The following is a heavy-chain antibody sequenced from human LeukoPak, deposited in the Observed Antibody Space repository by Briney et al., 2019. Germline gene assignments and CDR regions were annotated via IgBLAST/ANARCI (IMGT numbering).Heavy chain of an antibody. V-gene: IGHV4-59*08. D-gene: IGHD5-24*01. CDR1: GGSISSHY. J-gene: IGHJ4*02. CDR2: IYYNGNT. Sequence: SETLSLTCTVSGGSISSHYWSWIRQPPGKGLEWIGYIYYNGNTNYNPSLKSRVTISVATPKSQFSLRLTSVTAADTAVYYCARHGDGYNYFDYWGQGTLVTVSS. CDR3: ARHGDGYNYFDY.